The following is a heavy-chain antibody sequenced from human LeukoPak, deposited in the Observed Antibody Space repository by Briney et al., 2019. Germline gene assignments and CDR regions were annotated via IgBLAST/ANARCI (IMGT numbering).Heavy chain of an antibody. D-gene: IGHD3-10*01. Sequence: SETLSLTCALQGGSYSGYYWSWIPQPPGRELEWIGEINQSGTTNYNPSLKSRVTVTKDMSNIQFSLKMTSATAADTAVYYCARGHRYYGTGTYRAFDPWGQGTLVIVSS. V-gene: IGHV4-34*01. CDR3: ARGHRYYGTGTYRAFDP. CDR1: GGSYSGYY. CDR2: INQSGTT. J-gene: IGHJ5*02.